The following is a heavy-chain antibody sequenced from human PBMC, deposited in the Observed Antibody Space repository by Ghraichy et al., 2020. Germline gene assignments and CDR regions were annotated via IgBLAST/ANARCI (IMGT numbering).Heavy chain of an antibody. V-gene: IGHV1-18*01. D-gene: IGHD3-22*01. J-gene: IGHJ5*02. Sequence: ASVKVSCKASGYTFTSYGISWVRQAPGQGLEWMGWISAYNGNTNYAQKLQGRVTMTTDTSTSTAYMELRSLRSDDTAVYYCARNPYYYDSSGYPTPGWFDPWGQGTLVTVSS. CDR1: GYTFTSYG. CDR2: ISAYNGNT. CDR3: ARNPYYYDSSGYPTPGWFDP.